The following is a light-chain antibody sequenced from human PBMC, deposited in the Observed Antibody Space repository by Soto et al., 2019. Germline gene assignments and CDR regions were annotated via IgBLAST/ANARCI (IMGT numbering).Light chain of an antibody. CDR2: DAS. J-gene: IGKJ1*01. V-gene: IGKV1-5*01. Sequence: DIQMTQSPSTLSASVGDRVTIAYRASQSINTWLAWYQQKPGQAPKLLIYDASSLESGVPSRFSGRGSGTDFTLTISSLQPEDFATYYCHQYNRYWWTFGQGTKVDIK. CDR3: HQYNRYWWT. CDR1: QSINTW.